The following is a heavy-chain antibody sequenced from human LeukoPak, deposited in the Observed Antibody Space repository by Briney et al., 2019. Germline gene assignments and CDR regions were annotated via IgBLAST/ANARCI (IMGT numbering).Heavy chain of an antibody. J-gene: IGHJ4*02. CDR2: ISSSSSYI. CDR1: GFTFSSYS. Sequence: GGSLRLSCAASGFTFSSYSTNWVRQAPGKGLEWVSSISSSSSYIYYADSVKGRFTISRDNAKNSLYLQMNSLRAEDTAVYYCAREPSSGWFDYWGQGTLVTVSS. CDR3: AREPSSGWFDY. V-gene: IGHV3-21*01. D-gene: IGHD6-19*01.